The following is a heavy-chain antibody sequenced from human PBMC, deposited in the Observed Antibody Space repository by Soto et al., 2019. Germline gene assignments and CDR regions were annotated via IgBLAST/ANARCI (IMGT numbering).Heavy chain of an antibody. Sequence: QVQLVQSGAEVKKPGASVKVSCKASGYTFTSYGISWVRQAPGQGPEWMGWISAYNGNTNYAQKLQGRVTMTTDTSTSTAYMELRRLRSDDTAVYYCARLHYDYVWGSYRYTGAFDIWGQGTMVTVSS. CDR3: ARLHYDYVWGSYRYTGAFDI. V-gene: IGHV1-18*01. D-gene: IGHD3-16*02. CDR1: GYTFTSYG. CDR2: ISAYNGNT. J-gene: IGHJ3*02.